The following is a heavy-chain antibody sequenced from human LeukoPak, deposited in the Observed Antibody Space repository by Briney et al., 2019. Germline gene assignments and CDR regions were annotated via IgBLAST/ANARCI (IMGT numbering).Heavy chain of an antibody. D-gene: IGHD6-19*01. J-gene: IGHJ4*02. CDR3: ARDVRDEYTSGWYPIGY. CDR1: GFTFNTYA. V-gene: IGHV3-21*01. Sequence: PGGSLRLSCAASGFTFNTYAIHWVRQAPGKGLEWVSSISSGSRYIYYADSVKGRFTISRDNAKNSLYLQMNSLRAEDTAVYYCARDVRDEYTSGWYPIGYWGQGTLVTVSS. CDR2: ISSGSRYI.